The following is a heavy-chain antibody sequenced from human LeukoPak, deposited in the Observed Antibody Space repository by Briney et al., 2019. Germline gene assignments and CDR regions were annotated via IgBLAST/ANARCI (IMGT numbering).Heavy chain of an antibody. CDR1: GFTFSSYA. D-gene: IGHD2-15*01. V-gene: IGHV3-23*01. CDR3: AKILGGGQYFDY. J-gene: IGHJ4*02. Sequence: GGSLRLSCAASGFTFSSYAMSWVRQAPGKGLEWVSSISSSGGGTYYADSVKGRFTISRDNSKNTLYLQMNSLRAEDTAFYYCAKILGGGQYFDYWGQGTLVTVSS. CDR2: ISSSGGGT.